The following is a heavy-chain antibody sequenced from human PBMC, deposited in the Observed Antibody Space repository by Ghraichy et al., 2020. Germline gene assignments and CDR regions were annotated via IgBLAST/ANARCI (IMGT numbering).Heavy chain of an antibody. CDR1: GFTFSSYA. V-gene: IGHV3-23*01. Sequence: GGSRRLSCAASGFTFSSYAMSWVRQAPGKGLEWVSAISGSGGNTYYADSVKGRFTFSRDNSKNTLYLQMNSLRAEDTAVYYCAKDVGRGGGSCFHHWGQGTLVTFSS. D-gene: IGHD2-15*01. CDR3: AKDVGRGGGSCFHH. CDR2: ISGSGGNT. J-gene: IGHJ1*01.